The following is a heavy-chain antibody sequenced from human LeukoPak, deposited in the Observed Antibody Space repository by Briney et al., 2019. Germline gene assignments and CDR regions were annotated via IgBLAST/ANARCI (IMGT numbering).Heavy chain of an antibody. Sequence: PSETLSLTCTVSGGSISSYYWSWIRQPPGKGLEWIGYIYYSGSTNYNPSLKSRVTMSVDTSKNQFSLKLSSVTAADTAVYYCARDSYGTVDYWGQGTLVTVSS. V-gene: IGHV4-59*12. CDR1: GGSISSYY. CDR2: IYYSGST. CDR3: ARDSYGTVDY. J-gene: IGHJ4*02. D-gene: IGHD5-18*01.